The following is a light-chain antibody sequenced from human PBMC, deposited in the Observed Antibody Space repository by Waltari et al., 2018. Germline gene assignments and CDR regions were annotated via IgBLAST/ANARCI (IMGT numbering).Light chain of an antibody. CDR2: VTS. V-gene: IGKV1-39*01. CDR3: QQSYSIPIT. CDR1: QSMNTN. J-gene: IGKJ5*01. Sequence: DVQLTQSPSSLSASVGDRVTITCRASQSMNTNLNWYQERPGKAPKLLIYVTSNLQSGVPSRFSGSASGTDFTLTISSLQPEDFATYYCQQSYSIPITFGQGTRLEIK.